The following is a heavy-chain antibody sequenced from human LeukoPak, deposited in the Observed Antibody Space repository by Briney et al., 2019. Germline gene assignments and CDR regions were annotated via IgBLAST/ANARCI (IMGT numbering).Heavy chain of an antibody. CDR3: ARLSGAPVRHPIYHFDY. CDR2: VYHSGST. CDR1: GYSISSGYY. D-gene: IGHD1-26*01. Sequence: PSETLSLTCAVSGYSISSGYYWGWIRQPPGKGLEWIGNVYHSGSTYKNPSLKSRVSISLDTSNNQFSLKLTSVTAADTAICYCARLSGAPVRHPIYHFDYWGQGTLVTVSS. J-gene: IGHJ4*02. V-gene: IGHV4-38-2*01.